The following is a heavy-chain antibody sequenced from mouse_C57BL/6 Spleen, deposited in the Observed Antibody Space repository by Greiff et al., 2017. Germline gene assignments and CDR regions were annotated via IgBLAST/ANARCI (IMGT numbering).Heavy chain of an antibody. CDR2: ISYDGSN. D-gene: IGHD1-1*01. Sequence: EVKLMESGPGLVKPSQSLSLTCSVTGYSITSGYYWNWIRQFPGNKLEWMGYISYDGSNNYNPSLKNRISITRDTSKNQFFLKLNSVTTEDTATYYCARDPIYYYGSSDYFDYWGQGTTLTVSS. V-gene: IGHV3-6*01. J-gene: IGHJ2*01. CDR3: ARDPIYYYGSSDYFDY. CDR1: GYSITSGYY.